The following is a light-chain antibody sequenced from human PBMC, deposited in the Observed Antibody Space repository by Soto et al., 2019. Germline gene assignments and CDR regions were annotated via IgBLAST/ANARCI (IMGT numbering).Light chain of an antibody. CDR1: QSVSNNY. V-gene: IGKV3-20*01. CDR3: QQYDSYSSGP. Sequence: EIVLTQSPGTLSLSPGERATLSCRASQSVSNNYLAWYQQKPGQAPRLLIYGASNRATGIPARFSGSGSGTEFTLTISNLQPDDFATYYCQQYDSYSSGPFGQGTKVDNK. CDR2: GAS. J-gene: IGKJ1*01.